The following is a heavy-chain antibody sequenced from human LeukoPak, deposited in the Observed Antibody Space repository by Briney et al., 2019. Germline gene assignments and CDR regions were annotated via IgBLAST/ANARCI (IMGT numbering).Heavy chain of an antibody. Sequence: GASVKVSCKASGYTFTSYGISWVRQAPGQGLEWKGWISTYNGNTNYALKLQGRVTMTTDTSTSTAYMELRSLRSDGTAVYYCAKYYYDSSGYYAFDYWGQGTLVTVSS. V-gene: IGHV1-18*01. CDR1: GYTFTSYG. D-gene: IGHD3-22*01. CDR3: AKYYYDSSGYYAFDY. CDR2: ISTYNGNT. J-gene: IGHJ4*02.